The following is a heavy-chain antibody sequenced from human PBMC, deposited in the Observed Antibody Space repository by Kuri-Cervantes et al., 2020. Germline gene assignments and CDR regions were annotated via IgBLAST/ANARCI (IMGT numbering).Heavy chain of an antibody. CDR1: GGSISSYY. D-gene: IGHD3-22*01. CDR2: IYYSGST. CDR3: ARATYYDRGGYYYFDY. V-gene: IGHV4-59*01. Sequence: GSLRPSCTVSGGSISSYYWSWIRQPPGKGLEWIGYIYYSGSTNYNPSLKSRVTISVDTSKNQFSLKLSSVTAADTAVYYCARATYYDRGGYYYFDYWGQGTLVTVSS. J-gene: IGHJ4*02.